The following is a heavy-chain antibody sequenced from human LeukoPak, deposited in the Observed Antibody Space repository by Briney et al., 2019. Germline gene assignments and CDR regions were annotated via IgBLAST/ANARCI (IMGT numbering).Heavy chain of an antibody. J-gene: IGHJ4*02. CDR2: IPSSSSTI. V-gene: IGHV3-48*01. CDR1: GFTFSLYS. CDR3: VRDSYCGGDCYRLHDY. D-gene: IGHD2-21*02. Sequence: GGSLRLSCEASGFTFSLYSMNWVRQAPGKGLEWVSYIPSSSSTIYYADSVKGRFTISRDNAEKSLFLQMNSLRAEDTAIYYCVRDSYCGGDCYRLHDYWGQGTLVAVSS.